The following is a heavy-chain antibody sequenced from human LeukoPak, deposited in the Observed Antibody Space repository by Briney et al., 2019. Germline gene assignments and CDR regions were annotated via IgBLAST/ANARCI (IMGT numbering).Heavy chain of an antibody. V-gene: IGHV4-59*01. J-gene: IGHJ4*02. CDR1: GGSISSYY. CDR2: IYYSGST. Sequence: SETLSLTCTVSGGSISSYYWSWIRQPPGKGLEWIGDIYYSGSTNYTPSLKSRVTISVDTSKNQFSLKLSSVTAADTAVYYCARVGCSGGSCYPDYWAQGTLVPVSS. D-gene: IGHD2-15*01. CDR3: ARVGCSGGSCYPDY.